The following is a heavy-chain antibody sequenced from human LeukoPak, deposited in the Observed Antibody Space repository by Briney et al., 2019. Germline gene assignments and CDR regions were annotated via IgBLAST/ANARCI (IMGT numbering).Heavy chain of an antibody. CDR2: IYYSGST. CDR1: GGSISSYY. CDR3: ARGVTPGITMVRGSFFDY. Sequence: PSETLSLTCTVSGGSISSYYWSWIRQPPGKGLEWIGYIYYSGSTNYNPSLKSRVTISVDTSKNQFSLKLSSVTAADTAVYYCARGVTPGITMVRGSFFDYWGQGTLVTVSS. V-gene: IGHV4-59*01. D-gene: IGHD3-10*01. J-gene: IGHJ4*02.